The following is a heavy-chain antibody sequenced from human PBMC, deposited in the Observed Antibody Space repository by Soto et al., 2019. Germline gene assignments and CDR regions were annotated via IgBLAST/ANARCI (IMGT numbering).Heavy chain of an antibody. CDR1: GFTFTSYG. Sequence: QAHLVESGGGVVQPGRSLRLSCAASGFTFTSYGMHWVRQAPGTRLGWVAVISYDGGVEHYADSVKGRFTISRDNSTNMVLLLINSLRAEATAVYYCVSDRGYFHASVPYSWGQGTLVSFSS. CDR2: ISYDGGVE. J-gene: IGHJ4*02. V-gene: IGHV3-30*03. CDR3: VSDRGYFHASVPYS. D-gene: IGHD3-10*01.